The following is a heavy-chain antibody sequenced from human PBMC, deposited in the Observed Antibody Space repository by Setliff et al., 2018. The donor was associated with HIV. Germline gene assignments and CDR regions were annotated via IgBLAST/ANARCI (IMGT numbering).Heavy chain of an antibody. D-gene: IGHD3-10*01. CDR3: ARVGYHGSGRYSFDY. CDR2: ISTTGST. J-gene: IGHJ4*02. Sequence: PSETLSLTCTVSGDSISSGSYFWIWIRQPAGKGLDWIGHISTTGSTNYNPSLKSRVIMSVDTSRNQFSLKLSSVTAADTAVYYCARVGYHGSGRYSFDYWGQGTLVTVSS. V-gene: IGHV4-61*09. CDR1: GDSISSGSYF.